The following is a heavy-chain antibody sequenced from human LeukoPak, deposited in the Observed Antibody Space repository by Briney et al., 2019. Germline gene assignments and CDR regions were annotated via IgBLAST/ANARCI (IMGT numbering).Heavy chain of an antibody. V-gene: IGHV3-48*04. J-gene: IGHJ6*04. Sequence: PGGSLRLSCAASGFTFSIHGMNWVRQAPGKGLEWVSYISSSGSTIYYADSVKGRFTISRDNAKNSLYLQMNSLRAEDTAVYYCAELGITMIGGVWGKGTTVTISS. CDR1: GFTFSIHG. CDR3: AELGITMIGGV. D-gene: IGHD3-10*02. CDR2: ISSSGSTI.